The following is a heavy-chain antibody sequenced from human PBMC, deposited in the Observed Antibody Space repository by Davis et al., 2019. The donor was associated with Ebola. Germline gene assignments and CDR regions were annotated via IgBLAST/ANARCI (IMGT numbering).Heavy chain of an antibody. CDR1: GGSISSYY. CDR2: IYTSGST. D-gene: IGHD2-15*01. V-gene: IGHV4-4*07. J-gene: IGHJ2*01. Sequence: PSETLSLTCTVSGGSISSYYWSWIRQPAGKGLEWIGRIYTSGSTNYNPSLKSRVTMSVDTSKNQFSLKLSSVTAADTAVYYCARGQGYCSGGSCYWYFDLWGRGTLVTVSS. CDR3: ARGQGYCSGGSCYWYFDL.